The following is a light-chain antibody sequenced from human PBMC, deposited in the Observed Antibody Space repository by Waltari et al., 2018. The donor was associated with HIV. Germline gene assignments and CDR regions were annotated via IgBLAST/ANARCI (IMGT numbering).Light chain of an antibody. CDR1: KLGDKS. J-gene: IGLJ2*01. CDR3: QAWDTSSVL. Sequence: SYELTQPPSVSVSPGQTASITCSGDKLGDKSACWYQQKPGQSPVVVIYQDKKRPSGIPERFSGSNSENTATLTISGTQAMDEADYYCQAWDTSSVLFGGGTKLTVL. CDR2: QDK. V-gene: IGLV3-1*01.